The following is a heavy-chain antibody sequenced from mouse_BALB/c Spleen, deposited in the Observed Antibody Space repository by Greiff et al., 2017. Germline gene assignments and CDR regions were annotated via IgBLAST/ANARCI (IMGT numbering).Heavy chain of an antibody. CDR1: GYSFTSYY. J-gene: IGHJ4*01. V-gene: IGHV1-66*01. CDR3: AKEGIYYDYDGDPSYAMDY. Sequence: QVQLQQSGPELVKPGASVKISCKASGYSFTSYYIHWVKQRPGQGLEWIGWIFPGSGNTKYNEKFKGKATLTADTSSSTAYMQLSSLTSEDSAVYFCAKEGIYYDYDGDPSYAMDYWGQGTSVTVSS. CDR2: IFPGSGNT. D-gene: IGHD2-4*01.